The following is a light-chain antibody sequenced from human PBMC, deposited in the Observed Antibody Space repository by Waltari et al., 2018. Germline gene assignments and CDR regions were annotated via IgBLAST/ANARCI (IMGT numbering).Light chain of an antibody. CDR2: QDN. CDR3: QAWDSTTAV. CDR1: KLGRKY. V-gene: IGLV3-1*01. J-gene: IGLJ2*01. Sequence: SFELTQSPSVSVSLGQTATITCAGDKLGRKYVSWYKQKPGQSPVLVVYQDNRRPSWIPERFAGSNAGSTAPLIISGTQAMEEADYYGQAWDSTTAVFGGGTKLTVL.